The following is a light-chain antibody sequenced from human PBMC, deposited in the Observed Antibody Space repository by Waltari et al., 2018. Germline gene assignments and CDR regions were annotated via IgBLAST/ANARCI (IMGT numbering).Light chain of an antibody. J-gene: IGKJ1*01. V-gene: IGKV1-39*01. CDR3: QQRYSTPWT. CDR1: QSISSY. CDR2: AAS. Sequence: DIQMTQSPSSLSASVGDRVTITCRASQSISSYLNWYQQIPGKAPKLLIYAASSLQSGAPARCSGRGSGTDFTLTISSLQPDEFSTYYCQQRYSTPWTFGQGNTVEIK.